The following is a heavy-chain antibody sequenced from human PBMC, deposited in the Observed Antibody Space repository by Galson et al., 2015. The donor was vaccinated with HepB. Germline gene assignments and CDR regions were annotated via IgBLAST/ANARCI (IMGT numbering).Heavy chain of an antibody. CDR2: INAGNGNT. D-gene: IGHD2/OR15-2a*01. V-gene: IGHV1-3*01. CDR3: ARSRIELRSGWYFDL. J-gene: IGHJ2*01. Sequence: SVKVSCKASGYTFTSYAMHWVRQAPGQRLEWMGWINAGNGNTKYSQKFQGRVTITRDTSASTAYMELSSLRSEDTAVYYCARSRIELRSGWYFDLWGRGTLVTVSS. CDR1: GYTFTSYA.